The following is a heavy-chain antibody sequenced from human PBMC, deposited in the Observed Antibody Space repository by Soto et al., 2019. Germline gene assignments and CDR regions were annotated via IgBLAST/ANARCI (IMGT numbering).Heavy chain of an antibody. Sequence: PWETLSLTCTVSGGSISSSSYYWGWIRQPPGKGLEWIGSIYYSGSTYYNPSLKSRVTISVDTSKNQFSLKLSSVTAADTAVYYCARFYRGYCSSTSCYSEDAFDIWGQGTMVTVSS. D-gene: IGHD2-2*01. V-gene: IGHV4-39*01. CDR3: ARFYRGYCSSTSCYSEDAFDI. CDR2: IYYSGST. CDR1: GGSISSSSYY. J-gene: IGHJ3*02.